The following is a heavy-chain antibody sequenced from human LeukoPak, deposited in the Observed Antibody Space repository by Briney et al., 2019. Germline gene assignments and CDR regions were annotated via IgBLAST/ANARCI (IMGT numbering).Heavy chain of an antibody. CDR1: GFTFSSYS. CDR3: ARGLSPYYYYYMDV. J-gene: IGHJ6*03. CDR2: ISSSSTTI. V-gene: IGHV3-48*01. Sequence: PGGSLRLSCAASGFTFSSYSMNWVRQAPGKGLEWVSYISSSSTTIYYGDSVKGRFTISRDNAKNSLYLQMNSLRAEDTAVYYCARGLSPYYYYYMDVWGKGTTVTVSS.